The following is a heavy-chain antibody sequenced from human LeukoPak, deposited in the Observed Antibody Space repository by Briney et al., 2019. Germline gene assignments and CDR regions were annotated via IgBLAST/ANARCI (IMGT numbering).Heavy chain of an antibody. CDR2: INWNGGST. J-gene: IGHJ3*02. V-gene: IGHV3-20*01. D-gene: IGHD3/OR15-3a*01. Sequence: GGSLRLSCAASGFAFSTYWMYWVRQAPGKGLVWVSGINWNGGSTGYADSVKGRFTISRDNAKNSLYLQMNSLRAGDTALYHCARGNDLGDKSELDAFDIWGQGTMVTVSS. CDR3: ARGNDLGDKSELDAFDI. CDR1: GFAFSTYW.